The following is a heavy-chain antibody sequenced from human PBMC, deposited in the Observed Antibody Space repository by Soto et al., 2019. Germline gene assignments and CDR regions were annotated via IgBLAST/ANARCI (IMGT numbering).Heavy chain of an antibody. Sequence: QLVESGGGLVTPGKSVTLSCVGSGFDFTAAWMHWVRQAPGTGLEWVGRIKSRGSGGTTDYSAAERGRFTISRDYSKDTVYLQMSSLKTEDTAVYFCAKQRGPPGSSYYGLEVWGQGSTVTVTS. CDR1: GFDFTAAW. D-gene: IGHD1-1*01. V-gene: IGHV3-15*07. CDR3: AKQRGPPGSSYYGLEV. J-gene: IGHJ6*01. CDR2: IKSRGSGGTT.